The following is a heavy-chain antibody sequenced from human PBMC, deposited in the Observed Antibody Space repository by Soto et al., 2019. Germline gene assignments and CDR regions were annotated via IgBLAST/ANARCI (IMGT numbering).Heavy chain of an antibody. Sequence: PGESLKITCKGSGYSFTSYWISWVRQMPGKGLEWMGRIDPSDSYTNYSPSFQGHVTISADKSISTAYLQWSSLKASDTAMYYCARLPMQQLVQGYYYGMDVWGQGTTVTVSS. CDR2: IDPSDSYT. D-gene: IGHD6-13*01. CDR1: GYSFTSYW. CDR3: ARLPMQQLVQGYYYGMDV. J-gene: IGHJ6*02. V-gene: IGHV5-10-1*01.